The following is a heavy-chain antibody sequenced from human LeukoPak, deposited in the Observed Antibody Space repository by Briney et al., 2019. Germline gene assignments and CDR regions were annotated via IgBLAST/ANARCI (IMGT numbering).Heavy chain of an antibody. V-gene: IGHV3-53*01. CDR2: ISASTSI. D-gene: IGHD3-22*01. CDR1: GFTVSSNY. CDR3: AKGSYYDSSGYYYFDY. Sequence: GGSLRLSCAASGFTVSSNYMSWVRQAPGKGLEWVSGISASTSIYYADSVKGRFTISRDNSKNTLYLQVNSLRADDTAVYYCAKGSYYDSSGYYYFDYWGQGTLVTVSS. J-gene: IGHJ4*02.